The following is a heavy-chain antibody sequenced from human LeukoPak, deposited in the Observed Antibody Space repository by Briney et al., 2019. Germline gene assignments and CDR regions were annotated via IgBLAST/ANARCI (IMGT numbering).Heavy chain of an antibody. V-gene: IGHV3-33*01. Sequence: GGSLRLSCAASGFPFSSYGMHWVRQAPGKGLEWVARLVYDERSDYANSVKGRFTISRDNSKNTLYLQMDNLRVDDTAVYYCARDLSAAYDLWGQGILVTVSS. D-gene: IGHD2-21*01. CDR1: GFPFSSYG. CDR3: ARDLSAAYDL. J-gene: IGHJ5*02. CDR2: LVYDERS.